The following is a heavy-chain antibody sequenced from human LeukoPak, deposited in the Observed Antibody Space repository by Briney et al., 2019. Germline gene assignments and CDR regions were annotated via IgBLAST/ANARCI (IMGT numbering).Heavy chain of an antibody. CDR3: ARGSAVGVTAPKY. D-gene: IGHD2-21*02. CDR1: GFTFSSYG. J-gene: IGHJ4*02. V-gene: IGHV3-48*02. Sequence: PGGSLRLSCVASGFTFSSYGMTWVRQAPGKGLEWVSYITTGSSTIYYADSVKGRFTISRDNAKNSLYLQMNSLRDEDTAVYYCARGSAVGVTAPKYWGQGTLVTVSS. CDR2: ITTGSSTI.